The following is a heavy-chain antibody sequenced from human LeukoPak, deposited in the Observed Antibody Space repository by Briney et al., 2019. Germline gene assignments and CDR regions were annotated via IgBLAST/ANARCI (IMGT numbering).Heavy chain of an antibody. V-gene: IGHV1-2*02. CDR1: GYTFTGYY. J-gene: IGHJ4*02. CDR3: ARSYYYGSGVELDY. Sequence: VASVKVSCKASGYTFTGYYVHWVRQAPGQGLEWMGWINPNSGGTNYAQKFQGRVTMTRDTSISTAYMELSRLRSDDTAVYYCARSYYYGSGVELDYWGQGTLVTVSS. D-gene: IGHD3-10*01. CDR2: INPNSGGT.